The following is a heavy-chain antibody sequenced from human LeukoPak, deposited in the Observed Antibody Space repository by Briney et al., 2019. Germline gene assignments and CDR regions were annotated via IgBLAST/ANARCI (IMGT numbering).Heavy chain of an antibody. V-gene: IGHV3-30-3*01. CDR1: GFTFSSYA. CDR3: ARGPWGGSYFPVGGPFDY. J-gene: IGHJ4*02. D-gene: IGHD1-26*01. CDR2: ISYDGSNK. Sequence: SGGSLRLSCAASGFTFSSYAMHWVRQAPGKGLEWVAVISYDGSNKYYADSVKGRFTISRDNSKNTLYLQMNSLRAEDTAVYYCARGPWGGSYFPVGGPFDYWGQGTLVTVSS.